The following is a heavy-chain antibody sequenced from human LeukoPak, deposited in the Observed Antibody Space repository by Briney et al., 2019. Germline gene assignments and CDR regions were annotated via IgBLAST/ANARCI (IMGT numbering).Heavy chain of an antibody. V-gene: IGHV4-59*01. CDR3: ARSKDYGDSIFDY. Sequence: PSETLSLTCTVSGGSISSSYWSWIRQPPGKGLEWIGYIYYSGSTNYNPSLKSRVTISVDTSKNQFSLKLSSVTAADTAVYYCARSKDYGDSIFDYWGQGTLVTVSS. D-gene: IGHD4-17*01. CDR2: IYYSGST. CDR1: GGSISSSY. J-gene: IGHJ4*02.